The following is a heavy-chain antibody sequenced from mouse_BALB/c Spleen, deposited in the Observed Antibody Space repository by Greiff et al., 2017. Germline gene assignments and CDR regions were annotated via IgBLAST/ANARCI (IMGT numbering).Heavy chain of an antibody. CDR3: ASLYGYGAMDY. Sequence: VQLQQSGAELMKPGASVKISCKATGYTFSSYWIEWVKQRPGHGLEWIGEILPGSGSTNYNEKFKGKATFTADTSSNTAYMQLSSLTSEDSAVYYCASLYGYGAMDYWGQGTSVTVSS. J-gene: IGHJ4*01. D-gene: IGHD2-2*01. CDR1: GYTFSSYW. V-gene: IGHV1-9*01. CDR2: ILPGSGST.